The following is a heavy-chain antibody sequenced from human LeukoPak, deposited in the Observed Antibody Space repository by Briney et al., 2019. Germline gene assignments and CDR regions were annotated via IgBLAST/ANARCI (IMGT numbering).Heavy chain of an antibody. V-gene: IGHV3-11*04. CDR2: ISGSGNIL. CDR3: ARQSEETITTWMRRAYYMDV. Sequence: GGSLRLSCAASGFTFSDYYMSWIRQAPGKGLEWVSSISGSGNILYYADSVKGRFTISRDNAKNSLSLQMNSLRVEDTAVYFCARQSEETITTWMRRAYYMDVWGKGTTVSVSS. J-gene: IGHJ6*03. D-gene: IGHD1-14*01. CDR1: GFTFSDYY.